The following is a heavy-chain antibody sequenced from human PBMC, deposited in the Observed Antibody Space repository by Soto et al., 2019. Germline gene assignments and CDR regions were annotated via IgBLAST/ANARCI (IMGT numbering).Heavy chain of an antibody. D-gene: IGHD4-17*01. Sequence: GASVKVSCKASGGTFSSYDINWVRQATGQGLEWMGWMNPNSGNTGYAQKFQGRVTMTRNTSISTAYMELSSLRSEDTAVYYCAYSSTVTTYYYYYGMDVWGQGTTVTVSS. CDR2: MNPNSGNT. CDR1: GGTFSSYD. CDR3: AYSSTVTTYYYYYGMDV. J-gene: IGHJ6*02. V-gene: IGHV1-8*02.